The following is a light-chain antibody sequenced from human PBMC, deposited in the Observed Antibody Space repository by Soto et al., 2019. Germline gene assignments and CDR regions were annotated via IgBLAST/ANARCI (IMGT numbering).Light chain of an antibody. Sequence: QSVLTQPPSVSAAPGQKVTISCSGSSSNIGNNYVSWYQQLPGAAPKLLIYDNDQRPSGIPVRFSGSKSGTSATLGITGLQTGDEADYYCETWDSSLSAGVFGGGTKLTVL. CDR1: SSNIGNNY. CDR3: ETWDSSLSAGV. CDR2: DND. V-gene: IGLV1-51*01. J-gene: IGLJ3*02.